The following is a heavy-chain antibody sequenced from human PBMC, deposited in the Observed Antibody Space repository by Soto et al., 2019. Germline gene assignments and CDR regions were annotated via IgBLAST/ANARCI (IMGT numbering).Heavy chain of an antibody. CDR1: GFTFSSYA. V-gene: IGHV3-30*04. CDR3: ARELERVFDY. D-gene: IGHD1-1*01. J-gene: IGHJ4*02. Sequence: QVQLVESGGGVVQPGKSLRLSCAASGFTFSSYAMHWVRQAPGKGLEWVAVIGYDGRNKYYADSVKGRFTISRDNSKNTLYLQTNSLRIEDTAVYYCARELERVFDYWGQGTLVTVSS. CDR2: IGYDGRNK.